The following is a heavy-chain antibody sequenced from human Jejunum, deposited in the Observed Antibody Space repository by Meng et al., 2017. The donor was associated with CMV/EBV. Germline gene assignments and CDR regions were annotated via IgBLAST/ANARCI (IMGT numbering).Heavy chain of an antibody. CDR1: RFTFSSFA. V-gene: IGHV3-23*01. D-gene: IGHD5-18*01. J-gene: IGHJ4*02. CDR3: AKSLVDTAMDLDE. CDR2: IDSSDRT. Sequence: ASRFTFSSFAMPWVRQAPGKGLEWVSNIDSSDRTYYADSVRGRFTISRDNSMNTLYLQMNSLRAEDTAVYYCAKSLVDTAMDLDEWSQETRVTVSS.